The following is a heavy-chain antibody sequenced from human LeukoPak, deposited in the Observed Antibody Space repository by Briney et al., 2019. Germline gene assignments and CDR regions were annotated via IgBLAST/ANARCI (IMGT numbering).Heavy chain of an antibody. CDR3: AKDAYTFSSSWYVEYFQH. CDR2: IERGGSEQ. D-gene: IGHD6-13*01. J-gene: IGHJ1*01. Sequence: GGSLRLSCAASGFTFSSYWMTWVRQAPGKGLEWVATIERGGSEQFFVDSVKGRFTISRDNSKNTLYLQMNSLRAEDTAVYYCAKDAYTFSSSWYVEYFQHWGQGTLVTVSS. CDR1: GFTFSSYW. V-gene: IGHV3-7*01.